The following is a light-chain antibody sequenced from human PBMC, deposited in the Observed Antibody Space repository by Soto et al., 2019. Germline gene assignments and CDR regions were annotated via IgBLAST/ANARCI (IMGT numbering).Light chain of an antibody. CDR2: DVS. J-gene: IGLJ1*01. V-gene: IGLV2-14*01. CDR1: SSDVSGYNY. Sequence: QSALTQPASVSGSPGQSITISCTGTSSDVSGYNYVSWYQQHPGKAPKLMIYDVSNRPSGVSNRFSGSNSGNTASLTISGLQAEDEADYYCSSYTSSSTPYVFGPGTKVTVL. CDR3: SSYTSSSTPYV.